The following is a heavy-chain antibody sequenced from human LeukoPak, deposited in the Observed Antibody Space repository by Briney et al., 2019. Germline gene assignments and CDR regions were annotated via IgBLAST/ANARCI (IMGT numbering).Heavy chain of an antibody. J-gene: IGHJ5*02. CDR3: ARGGSFFCSSTSCYRGRYNWFDP. CDR2: IYTSGST. V-gene: IGHV4-61*02. D-gene: IGHD2-2*01. Sequence: SETLSLTCTVSGGSISSSSYDWSWIRQPAGKGLEWIGRIYTSGSTNYNPSLKSRVTISVDTSKNQFSLKLSSVTAADTAVYYCARGGSFFCSSTSCYRGRYNWFDPWGQGTLVTVSS. CDR1: GGSISSSSYD.